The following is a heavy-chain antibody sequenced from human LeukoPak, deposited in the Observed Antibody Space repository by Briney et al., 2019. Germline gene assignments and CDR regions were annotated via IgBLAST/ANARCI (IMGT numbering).Heavy chain of an antibody. D-gene: IGHD5-18*01. CDR2: IRSRSSYI. Sequence: GGSLRLSCAAPGFTFSDYSMNWVRQAPGKGLEWVSIIRSRSSYIFYADSVKGRFTISRDNAKNSLYLQMNSLRVEDTAVYYCARDGPHRYGFDYWGQGTLVTVSS. J-gene: IGHJ4*02. V-gene: IGHV3-21*01. CDR3: ARDGPHRYGFDY. CDR1: GFTFSDYS.